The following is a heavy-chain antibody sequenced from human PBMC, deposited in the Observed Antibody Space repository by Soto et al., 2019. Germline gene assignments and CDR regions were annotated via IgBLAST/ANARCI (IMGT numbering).Heavy chain of an antibody. CDR2: ISGLGGSI. V-gene: IGHV3-23*01. Sequence: EVQLLESGGGLVQPGGFLRLSCAASGFTFSSFSLSWVRQAPGKGLEWVSGISGLGGSIYYADSVKGRFTISRDNSKNTLYLQMNSLRAEDTAVYYCSKSNGDTWERYFFDFWGQGTLVTVSS. J-gene: IGHJ4*02. D-gene: IGHD1-26*01. CDR3: SKSNGDTWERYFFDF. CDR1: GFTFSSFS.